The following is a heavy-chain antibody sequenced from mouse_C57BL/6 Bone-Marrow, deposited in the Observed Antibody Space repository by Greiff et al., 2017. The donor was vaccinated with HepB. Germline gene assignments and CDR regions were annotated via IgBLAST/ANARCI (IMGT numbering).Heavy chain of an antibody. CDR3: SQGLRRLVPY. V-gene: IGHV1-81*01. Sequence: QVHVKQSGAELARPGASVKLSCKASGYTFTSYGISWVKQRTVQGLEWIGEIYPRSGNTYYNEKFKGKATLTADKSSSTAYMELRSLTSEDSAVYFCSQGLRRLVPYWGQGTLVTVSA. CDR2: IYPRSGNT. CDR1: GYTFTSYG. J-gene: IGHJ3*01. D-gene: IGHD2-2*01.